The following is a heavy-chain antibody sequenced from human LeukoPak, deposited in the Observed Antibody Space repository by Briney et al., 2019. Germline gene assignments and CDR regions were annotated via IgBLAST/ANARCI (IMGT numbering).Heavy chain of an antibody. CDR3: ASAGSSSWPDAFDI. V-gene: IGHV4-4*07. CDR2: IYTSGST. J-gene: IGHJ3*02. CDR1: GGSISSYY. D-gene: IGHD6-13*01. Sequence: PSETLSLTCTVSGGSISSYYWSWIRQPAGKGLEWIGRIYTSGSTNYNPSLKSRVTMSVDTSKNQFSLKLSSVTAADTAVYYCASAGSSSWPDAFDIWGQGTMVTVSS.